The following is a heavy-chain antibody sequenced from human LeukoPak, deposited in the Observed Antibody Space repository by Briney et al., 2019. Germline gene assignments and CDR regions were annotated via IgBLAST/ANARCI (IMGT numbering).Heavy chain of an antibody. D-gene: IGHD2-2*01. J-gene: IGHJ4*02. Sequence: SSETLSLTCTVSGGSISSYYWSWIRQPPGKGLEWIGYIYYRGNTNYNPSLKSRLTISVDTSKNQFSLKLSSVTAADTAVYYCARHHEGCSITRCSVDFDYWGQGTLVTVSS. CDR2: IYYRGNT. V-gene: IGHV4-59*08. CDR1: GGSISSYY. CDR3: ARHHEGCSITRCSVDFDY.